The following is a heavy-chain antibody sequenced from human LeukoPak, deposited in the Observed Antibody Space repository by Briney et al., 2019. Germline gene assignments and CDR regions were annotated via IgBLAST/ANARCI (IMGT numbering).Heavy chain of an antibody. CDR1: GFTIDDYA. Sequence: GRSLRLSCAASGFTIDDYAMHWVRQAPGKGLEWVSGISWNSGSIGYADSVKGRFTISRDNAKNSLYLQMNSLRAEDTALYYCAKDMRVAAAGTTRTIAYYYYYYGMDVWSQGTTVTVSS. CDR3: AKDMRVAAAGTTRTIAYYYYYYGMDV. CDR2: ISWNSGSI. J-gene: IGHJ6*02. V-gene: IGHV3-9*01. D-gene: IGHD6-13*01.